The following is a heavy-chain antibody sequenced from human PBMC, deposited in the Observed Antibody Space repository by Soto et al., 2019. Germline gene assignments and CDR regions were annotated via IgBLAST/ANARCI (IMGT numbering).Heavy chain of an antibody. Sequence: QVQLVQSGAEVKKPGSSVKVSCKASGGTFSTYTISWVRQAPGQGLEWMGRIIPILGIANYAQKFQGRVTITADKSTSTAYMELSSLRSEDTAVSYCAREEYYYGSGAFVDYWGQGTLVTVSS. D-gene: IGHD3-10*01. V-gene: IGHV1-69*08. CDR1: GGTFSTYT. CDR3: AREEYYYGSGAFVDY. CDR2: IIPILGIA. J-gene: IGHJ4*02.